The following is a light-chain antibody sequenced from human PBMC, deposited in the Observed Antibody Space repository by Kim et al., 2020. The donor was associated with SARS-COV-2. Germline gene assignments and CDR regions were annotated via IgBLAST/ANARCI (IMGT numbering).Light chain of an antibody. Sequence: GQSVTISCTGTSRDVGGYDHVSWYQEPPGAAPKLMIYEVSNRPSGVPDRFSGSKSGNTASLTISGLQAEDEADYYCSSYTSSSTWVFGGGTQLTVL. CDR1: SRDVGGYDH. J-gene: IGLJ3*02. CDR3: SSYTSSSTWV. CDR2: EVS. V-gene: IGLV2-18*02.